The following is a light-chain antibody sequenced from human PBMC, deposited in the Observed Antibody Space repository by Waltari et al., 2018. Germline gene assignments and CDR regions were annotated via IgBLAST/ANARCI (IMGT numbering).Light chain of an antibody. CDR1: QSFLYSSNNKNY. CDR3: QQYYSTPYT. J-gene: IGKJ2*01. V-gene: IGKV4-1*01. Sequence: DIVMTQSPDSLAVSLGERATINCKSSQSFLYSSNNKNYLAWYQQKPGQPPKLLIYWASTRESGVPDRFSGSGSGTDFTLPISSLQAEDVAVYYCQQYYSTPYTFGQGTKLEIK. CDR2: WAS.